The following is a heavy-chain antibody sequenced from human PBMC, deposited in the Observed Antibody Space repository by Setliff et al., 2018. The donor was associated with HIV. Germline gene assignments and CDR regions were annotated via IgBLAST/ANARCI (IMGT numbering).Heavy chain of an antibody. D-gene: IGHD2-15*01. CDR3: ARGGGLNWFDP. CDR2: IYYSGST. CDR1: GGSISSYY. Sequence: PSETLSLTCTVSGGSISSYYWSWIRQPPGKGLEWIGYIYYSGSTNYNPSLKSRVTLSIDTSKNQFSLKLTSVTAADTAVYYCARGGGLNWFDPWGQGTLVTVSS. J-gene: IGHJ5*02. V-gene: IGHV4-59*12.